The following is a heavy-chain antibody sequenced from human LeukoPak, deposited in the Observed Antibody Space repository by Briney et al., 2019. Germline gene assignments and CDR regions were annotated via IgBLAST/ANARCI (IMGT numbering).Heavy chain of an antibody. CDR3: ARGHSNSWYYLDY. CDR2: IYYSGST. CDR1: GGSISSYY. V-gene: IGHV4-59*01. Sequence: SETLSLTCTVSGGSISSYYWSWIRQPPGKGLEWIGYIYYSGSTNYNPSLKSRVTISVDTSKNQFSLKLTSVTAADTAVYYCARGHSNSWYYLDYWGQGTLVTVSS. D-gene: IGHD6-13*01. J-gene: IGHJ4*02.